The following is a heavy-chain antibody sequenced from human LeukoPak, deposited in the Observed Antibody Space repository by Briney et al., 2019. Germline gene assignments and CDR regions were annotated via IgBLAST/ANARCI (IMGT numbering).Heavy chain of an antibody. CDR1: GFTFSSYS. D-gene: IGHD3-9*01. CDR3: ARDRKYYDILTGTTGGAFDI. V-gene: IGHV3-7*01. Sequence: GGSLRLSCAASGFTFSSYSMNWVRQAPEKGLEWVANIKQDGSEKYYVDSVKGRFTISRDNAKNSLYLQMNSLRAEDTAVYYCARDRKYYDILTGTTGGAFDIWGQGTMVTVSS. J-gene: IGHJ3*02. CDR2: IKQDGSEK.